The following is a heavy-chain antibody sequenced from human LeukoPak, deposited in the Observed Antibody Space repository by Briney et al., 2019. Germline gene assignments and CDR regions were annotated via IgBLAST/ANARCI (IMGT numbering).Heavy chain of an antibody. Sequence: GGSLRLSCAASGFTFSSYAMSWVRQTPGKGLEWVSAISGSGGSTYYADSVKGRFTISRDNSKKTLYLQMNSLRAEDTAVYYCARDRLQKYCSSTSCYFGYWGQGTLVTVSS. CDR2: ISGSGGST. J-gene: IGHJ4*02. D-gene: IGHD2-2*01. V-gene: IGHV3-23*01. CDR1: GFTFSSYA. CDR3: ARDRLQKYCSSTSCYFGY.